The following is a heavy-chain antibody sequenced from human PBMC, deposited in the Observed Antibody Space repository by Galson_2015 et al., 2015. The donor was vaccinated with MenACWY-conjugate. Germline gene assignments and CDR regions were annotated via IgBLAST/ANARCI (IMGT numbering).Heavy chain of an antibody. J-gene: IGHJ3*02. V-gene: IGHV3-21*01. CDR2: ISSSSSYI. CDR3: ARDQILWFGELFYAFDI. CDR1: GFTFSSYS. D-gene: IGHD3-10*01. Sequence: SLRLSCAASGFTFSSYSMNWVRQAPGKGLEWVSSISSSSSYIYYADSVKGRFTISRDNAKNSLYLQMNSLRAEDTAVYYCARDQILWFGELFYAFDIWGQGTMVTVSS.